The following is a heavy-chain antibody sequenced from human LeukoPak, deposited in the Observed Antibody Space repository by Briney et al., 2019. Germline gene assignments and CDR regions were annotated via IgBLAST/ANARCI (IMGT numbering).Heavy chain of an antibody. CDR1: GFTVSSNY. D-gene: IGHD6-13*01. Sequence: GGSLRLSCAASGFTVSSNYMSWVRQAPGKGLEWVSVIYSGGGTYYADSVKRRFTISRDNSKNTLYLQMNSLRAEDTAVYYCARESEGIAAAGTHYHYYYYMDVWGKGTTVTVSS. CDR3: ARESEGIAAAGTHYHYYYYMDV. J-gene: IGHJ6*03. V-gene: IGHV3-53*01. CDR2: IYSGGGT.